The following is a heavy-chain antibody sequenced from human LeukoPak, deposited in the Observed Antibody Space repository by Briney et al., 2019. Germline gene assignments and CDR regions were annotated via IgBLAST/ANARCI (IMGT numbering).Heavy chain of an antibody. V-gene: IGHV1-8*01. J-gene: IGHJ3*02. CDR3: ARDFVDTDMGYVGFGSAFDI. D-gene: IGHD5-18*01. CDR1: GYTFTSYD. Sequence: ASVKVSCKASGYTFTSYDINWVRQATGQGLEWMGWMNPNSGNTGYAQKFQGRVTMTRNTSISTAYMELSSLRSDDTAVYYCARDFVDTDMGYVGFGSAFDIWGQGTIVTVSS. CDR2: MNPNSGNT.